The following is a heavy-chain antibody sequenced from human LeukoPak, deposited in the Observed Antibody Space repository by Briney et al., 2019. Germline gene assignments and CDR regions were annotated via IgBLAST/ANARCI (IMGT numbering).Heavy chain of an antibody. CDR2: INPNSGGT. CDR3: ARGSNPLIAAAGTGY. J-gene: IGHJ4*02. D-gene: IGHD6-13*01. Sequence: ASVKVSCKASGYTFTGYYMNWVRQAPGQGLEWMGWINPNSGGTNYAQKFQGRVTMTRDTSISTAYMELSRLRSDDTAVYYCARGSNPLIAAAGTGYWGQGTLVTVSS. CDR1: GYTFTGYY. V-gene: IGHV1-2*02.